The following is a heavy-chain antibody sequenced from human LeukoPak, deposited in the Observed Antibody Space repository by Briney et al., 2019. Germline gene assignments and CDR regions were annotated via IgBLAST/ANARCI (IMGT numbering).Heavy chain of an antibody. CDR3: ARGRAVAEY. CDR1: GGSISTYY. CDR2: IYSSGST. Sequence: SETLSLTCTVSGGSISTYYWNWIRQPPGKGLEWIGCIYSSGSTNYNPSLKSRVTMSADTSKNQFSLQLSSVTATDTAVYYCARGRAVAEYWGQGILVTVSS. D-gene: IGHD6-19*01. V-gene: IGHV4-59*12. J-gene: IGHJ4*02.